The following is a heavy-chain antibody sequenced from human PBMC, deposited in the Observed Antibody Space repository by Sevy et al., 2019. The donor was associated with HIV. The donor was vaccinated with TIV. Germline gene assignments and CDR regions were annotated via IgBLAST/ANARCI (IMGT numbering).Heavy chain of an antibody. CDR2: ISSSSSTI. Sequence: GGSLRLSCAASGFTFSSYSMNWVRQAPGKGLEWVSYISSSSSTIYYADSVKGRFTISRDNAKNSLYLQMNSLRDEDTAVYYCARDTYYYDSSGHYWYFDLRGRGTLVTVSS. V-gene: IGHV3-48*02. J-gene: IGHJ2*01. D-gene: IGHD3-22*01. CDR1: GFTFSSYS. CDR3: ARDTYYYDSSGHYWYFDL.